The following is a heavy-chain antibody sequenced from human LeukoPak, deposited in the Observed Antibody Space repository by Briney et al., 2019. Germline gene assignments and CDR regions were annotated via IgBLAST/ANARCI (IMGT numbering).Heavy chain of an antibody. CDR1: GFTFSSYA. CDR3: ARDDYGDSLPFYYYYYGMDV. Sequence: PGGSLRLSCAASGFTFSSYAMHWVRQAPGKGLEWVAVIWYDGSNKYYADSVKGRFTISRDNSKNTLYLQMNSLRAEDTAVYYCARDDYGDSLPFYYYYYGMDVWGQGTTVTVSS. J-gene: IGHJ6*02. V-gene: IGHV3-33*08. CDR2: IWYDGSNK. D-gene: IGHD4-17*01.